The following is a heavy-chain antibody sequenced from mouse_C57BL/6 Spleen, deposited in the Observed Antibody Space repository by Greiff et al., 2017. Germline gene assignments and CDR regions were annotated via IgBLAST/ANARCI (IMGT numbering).Heavy chain of an antibody. CDR1: GFTFSDYY. V-gene: IGHV5-16*01. J-gene: IGHJ2*01. CDR3: ARVGYSNYFDY. CDR2: INYDGSST. Sequence: EVKLVESEGGLVQPGSSMKLSCTASGFTFSDYYMAWVRQVPEKGLEWVANINYDGSSTYYLDSLKSRFIISRDNAKNILYLQMSSLKSEDTATYYCARVGYSNYFDYWGQGTTLTVSS. D-gene: IGHD2-5*01.